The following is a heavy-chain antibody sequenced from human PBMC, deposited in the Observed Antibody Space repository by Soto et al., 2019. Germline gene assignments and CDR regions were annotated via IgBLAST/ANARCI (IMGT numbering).Heavy chain of an antibody. CDR1: GYTLTELS. CDR3: ATLLGEFPFSLNNWFDP. J-gene: IGHJ5*02. V-gene: IGHV1-24*01. D-gene: IGHD3-10*01. CDR2: FDPEDGET. Sequence: QVQLVQSGAEVKKPGASVKVSCKVSGYTLTELSMHWVRQAPGKGLEWMGGFDPEDGETIYAQKFQGRVTMTEDTSPDTAYMELSSLRSEDTAVYYCATLLGEFPFSLNNWFDPWGQGTLVTVSS.